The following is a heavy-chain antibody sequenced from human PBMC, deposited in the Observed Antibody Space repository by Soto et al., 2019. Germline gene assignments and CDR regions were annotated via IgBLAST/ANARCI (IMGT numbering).Heavy chain of an antibody. CDR2: INHSGST. CDR1: GGSFSGYY. V-gene: IGHV4-34*01. D-gene: IGHD4-4*01. J-gene: IGHJ6*02. CDR3: ARGPYSNYYYYYGMDV. Sequence: SETLSLTCAVYGGSFSGYYWSWIRQPPGKGLEWIGEINHSGSTNYNPSLKSRVTISVDTSKNQFSLKLSSVTAADTAVHYCARGPYSNYYYYYGMDVWGQGTTVTVSS.